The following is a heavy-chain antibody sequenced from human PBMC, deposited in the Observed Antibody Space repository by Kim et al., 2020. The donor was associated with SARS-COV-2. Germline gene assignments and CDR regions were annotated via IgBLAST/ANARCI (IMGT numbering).Heavy chain of an antibody. D-gene: IGHD3-16*01. CDR1: GYTFTSYG. J-gene: IGHJ4*02. Sequence: ASVKVSCKASGYTFTSYGISWVRQAPGQGLEWMGWISAYNGNTNYAQKLQGRVTMTTDTSTSTAYMELRSLRSDDTAVYYCARDSYDYVWGSPEFDYWGQGTLVTVSS. CDR3: ARDSYDYVWGSPEFDY. V-gene: IGHV1-18*04. CDR2: ISAYNGNT.